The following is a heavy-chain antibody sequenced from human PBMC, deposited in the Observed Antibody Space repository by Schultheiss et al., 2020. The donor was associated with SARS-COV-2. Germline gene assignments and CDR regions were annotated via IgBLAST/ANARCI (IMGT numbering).Heavy chain of an antibody. Sequence: GESLKISCAASGFTFSRHGMHWVRQAPGKGLEWVAVISYDGSNKYYADSVKGRFTISRDNAKNSLYLQMNSLRADDTAVYYCAKVPVTSGDYFDYWGQGTLVTVSS. CDR1: GFTFSRHG. V-gene: IGHV3-30*12. J-gene: IGHJ4*02. CDR2: ISYDGSNK. D-gene: IGHD3-10*01. CDR3: AKVPVTSGDYFDY.